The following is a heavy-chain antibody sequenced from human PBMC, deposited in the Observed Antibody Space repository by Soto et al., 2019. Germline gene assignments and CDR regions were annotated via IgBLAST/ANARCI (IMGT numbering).Heavy chain of an antibody. D-gene: IGHD3-22*01. CDR2: ISYDGSNK. CDR3: ARDFTAMIVVVPGC. J-gene: IGHJ4*02. V-gene: IGHV3-30-3*01. CDR1: GFTFSFAW. Sequence: PGGSLRLSCAVSGFTFSFAWMNWVRQAPGKGLEWVAVISYDGSNKYYADSVKGRFTISRDNSKNTLYLQMNSLRAEDTAVYYCARDFTAMIVVVPGCWGQGSPVTGSS.